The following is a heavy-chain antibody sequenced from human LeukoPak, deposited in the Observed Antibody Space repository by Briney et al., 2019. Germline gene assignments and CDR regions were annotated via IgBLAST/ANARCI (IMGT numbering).Heavy chain of an antibody. V-gene: IGHV3-53*01. CDR2: IYSGGST. CDR1: GFTVGSNY. D-gene: IGHD5-24*01. Sequence: GGSLRLSCAASGFTVGSNYMGWVRQAPGKGLDWVSVIYSGGSTYYADSVKGRFTISRDNSKNTLYLQMNSLRAEDTAVYYCARGLVEMATIYFDYWGQGTLVTVSS. CDR3: ARGLVEMATIYFDY. J-gene: IGHJ4*02.